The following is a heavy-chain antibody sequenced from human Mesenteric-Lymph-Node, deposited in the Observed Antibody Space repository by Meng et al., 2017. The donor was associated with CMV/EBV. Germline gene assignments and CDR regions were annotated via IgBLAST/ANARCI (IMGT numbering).Heavy chain of an antibody. CDR2: ISGSSGLI. CDR1: GFSFNRYS. D-gene: IGHD4-11*01. J-gene: IGHJ5*02. CDR3: ARDSQYSERYLNWFDP. V-gene: IGHV3-48*04. Sequence: GESLKISCATSGFSFNRYSMNWVRQAPGKGLEWISYISGSSGLIYYADSVKGRFTISRDNARNSLYLEMSSLRAEDTAVYYCARDSQYSERYLNWFDPWGQGTLVTVSS.